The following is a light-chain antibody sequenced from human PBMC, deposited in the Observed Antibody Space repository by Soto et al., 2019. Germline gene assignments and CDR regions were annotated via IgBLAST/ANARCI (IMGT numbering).Light chain of an antibody. CDR2: AAS. CDR3: QRLGFT. Sequence: DIPMTQSPSSLSASVGDRVTITCRASQSISSYLNWYQQKPGKAPKLLIYAASSLQSGVPSRFSGSGSGTDFTLTISSLQPEDFATYYCQRLGFTFGPGTKVDIK. J-gene: IGKJ3*01. CDR1: QSISSY. V-gene: IGKV1-39*01.